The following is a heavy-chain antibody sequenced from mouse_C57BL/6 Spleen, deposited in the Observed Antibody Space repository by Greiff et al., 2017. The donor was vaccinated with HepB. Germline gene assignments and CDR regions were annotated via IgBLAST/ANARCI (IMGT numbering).Heavy chain of an antibody. CDR3: ARADYYGSSYGGY. CDR2: INPNNGGT. J-gene: IGHJ2*01. CDR1: GYTFTDYY. D-gene: IGHD1-1*01. V-gene: IGHV1-26*01. Sequence: VQLQQSGPELVKPGASVKISCKASGYTFTDYYMNWVKQSHGKSLEWIGDINPNNGGTSYNQKFKGKATLTVDKSSSTAYMELRSLTSEDSAVYYCARADYYGSSYGGYWGQGTTLTVSS.